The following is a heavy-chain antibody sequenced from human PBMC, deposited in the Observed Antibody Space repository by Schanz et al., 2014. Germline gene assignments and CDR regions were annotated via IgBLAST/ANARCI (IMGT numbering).Heavy chain of an antibody. D-gene: IGHD2-2*02. Sequence: QVQLVQSGAEVKKPGASVKVSCKASGYTFTSYGINWVRQAPGQGLEWLGWMNPDSGNTGYAQKFQGRVTMTRNTSISTAYMELSSLRSEDTAVYYCAGTYCSSTSCYTGYYYMDVWGKGTTVTVSS. CDR3: AGTYCSSTSCYTGYYYMDV. V-gene: IGHV1-8*01. CDR1: GYTFTSYG. J-gene: IGHJ6*03. CDR2: MNPDSGNT.